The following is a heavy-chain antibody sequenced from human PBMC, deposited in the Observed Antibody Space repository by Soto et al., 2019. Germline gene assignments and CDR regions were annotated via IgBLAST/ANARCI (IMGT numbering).Heavy chain of an antibody. V-gene: IGHV4-39*01. CDR3: ASTDSYDILTGYSGGMDV. D-gene: IGHD3-9*01. Sequence: SETLSLTCTVSGGSISSSSYYWGWIRQPPGKGLEWIGSIYYSGSTYYNPSLKSRVTISVDTSKNQFSLKLSSVTAADTAVYYCASTDSYDILTGYSGGMDVWGQGTTVTVSS. CDR2: IYYSGST. J-gene: IGHJ6*02. CDR1: GGSISSSSYY.